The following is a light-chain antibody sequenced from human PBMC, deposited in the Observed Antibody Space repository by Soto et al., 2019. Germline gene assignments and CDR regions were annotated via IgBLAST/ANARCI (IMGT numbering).Light chain of an antibody. CDR3: QQYGSWT. J-gene: IGKJ1*01. CDR2: GTS. CDR1: QTISSNY. Sequence: EIVLTQSPGTLSVSPGDRATLSCRASQTISSNYLAWYQQKPGQAPSLLIYGTSSRATGIPDRFSGSGSGTDFILTISRLEPEDSAIYYCQQYGSWTFGQGTKVEIK. V-gene: IGKV3-20*01.